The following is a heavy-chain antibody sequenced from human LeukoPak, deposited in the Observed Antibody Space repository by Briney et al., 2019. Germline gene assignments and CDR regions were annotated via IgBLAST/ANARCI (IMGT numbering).Heavy chain of an antibody. J-gene: IGHJ4*02. V-gene: IGHV3-21*05. Sequence: GVSLRLSCAASGFAFSDYSMEWVRQAPGKGLEWGANIRGSGSGMGSGNYYAGSVKGRITISRDNAKNSLYLQMNSLRAEDTAFNYCARADNWGFDYWGQGALVTVSS. CDR1: GFAFSDYS. CDR3: ARADNWGFDY. CDR2: IRGSGSGM. D-gene: IGHD7-27*01.